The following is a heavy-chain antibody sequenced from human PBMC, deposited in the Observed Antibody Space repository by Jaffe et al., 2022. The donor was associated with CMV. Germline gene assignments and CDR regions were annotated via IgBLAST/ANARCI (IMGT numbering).Heavy chain of an antibody. CDR3: ARGRRIFWSGYYTWFDP. CDR2: INHSGST. CDR1: GGSFSGYY. D-gene: IGHD3-3*01. J-gene: IGHJ5*02. Sequence: QVQLQQWGAGLLKPSETLSLTCAVYGGSFSGYYWSWIRQPPGKGLEWIGEINHSGSTNYNPSLKSRVTISVDTSKNQFSLKLSSVTAADTAVYYCARGRRIFWSGYYTWFDPWGQGTLVTVSS. V-gene: IGHV4-34*01.